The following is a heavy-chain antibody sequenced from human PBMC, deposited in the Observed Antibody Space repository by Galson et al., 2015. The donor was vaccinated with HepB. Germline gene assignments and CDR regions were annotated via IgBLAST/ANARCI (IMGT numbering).Heavy chain of an antibody. Sequence: TLSLTCAVYGGSFSCYYWSWVRQPPGKGLEWIGEVNYNGATNYNPSLEGRVTISVDTSKNQFSLELKSATVADTAMYYCARDMLTKVLAYWSQGTWVAVSS. V-gene: IGHV4-34*01. CDR3: ARDMLTKVLAY. CDR2: VNYNGAT. D-gene: IGHD4-17*01. CDR1: GGSFSCYY. J-gene: IGHJ1*01.